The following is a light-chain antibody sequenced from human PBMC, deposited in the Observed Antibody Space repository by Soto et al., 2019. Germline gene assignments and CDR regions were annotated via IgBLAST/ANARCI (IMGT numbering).Light chain of an antibody. Sequence: DVVMTQSPLSLPVTPGEPASISCRSSQSLLHSNGYNCLDWYLQRPGQSPQLLIYLGSNRASGVPDRFSGSGSGTDFTLKISSVEAEDVGVYYCMQALQIPHTFGQGTKLEIK. CDR3: MQALQIPHT. CDR2: LGS. J-gene: IGKJ2*01. CDR1: QSLLHSNGYNC. V-gene: IGKV2-28*01.